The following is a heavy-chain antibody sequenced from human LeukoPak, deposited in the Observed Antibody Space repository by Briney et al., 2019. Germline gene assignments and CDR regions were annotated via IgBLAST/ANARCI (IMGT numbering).Heavy chain of an antibody. CDR2: ITSSSSTI. V-gene: IGHV3-48*02. J-gene: IGHJ4*02. CDR3: ARILTTGTTEDY. Sequence: GGSLRLSCAASGLTFSTYSMNWVRQAPGKGLEWISYITSSSSTIYYADSVKGRFTISRDNAKNSLYLQMNSLRDEDTAVYYCARILTTGTTEDYWGQGTLVTVSS. CDR1: GLTFSTYS. D-gene: IGHD4-11*01.